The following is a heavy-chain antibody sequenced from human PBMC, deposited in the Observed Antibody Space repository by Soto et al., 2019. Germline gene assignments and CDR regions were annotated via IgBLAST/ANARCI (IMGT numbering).Heavy chain of an antibody. J-gene: IGHJ4*02. CDR3: VRDVGFDFVH. CDR1: GDSVFSNTSA. Sequence: SQTLSLPCAISGDSVFSNTSAWNFIRQSPSRGLEWLGRTYYRSKWYNDYAVTVKSRIAINPDTSKNQFSLHLNSVTPDDTARYYCVRDVGFDFVHWGQGAQVTVSS. V-gene: IGHV6-1*01. CDR2: TYYRSKWYN. D-gene: IGHD1-26*01.